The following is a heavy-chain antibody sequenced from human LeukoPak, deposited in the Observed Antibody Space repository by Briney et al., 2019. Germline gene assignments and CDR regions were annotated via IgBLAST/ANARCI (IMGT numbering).Heavy chain of an antibody. D-gene: IGHD1-20*01. CDR1: GFTFSSYT. V-gene: IGHV3-21*01. CDR2: ISSSSRSI. Sequence: GGSLRLSCAASGFTFSSYTMNWVRQAPGKGLEWVSSISSSSRSIFYADSVRGRFTTSRGNAKNSLFLRMNSLRAEDTAVYYCARTHGTLTGTGFDYWGQGTLVTVSS. CDR3: ARTHGTLTGTGFDY. J-gene: IGHJ4*02.